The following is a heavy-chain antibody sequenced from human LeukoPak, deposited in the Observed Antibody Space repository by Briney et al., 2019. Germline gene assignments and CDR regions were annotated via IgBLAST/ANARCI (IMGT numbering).Heavy chain of an antibody. Sequence: PSETLSLTCTVSGGSISSSTYYWGWIRQPPGKGLEWIGRIYASGSTNYNPSLKSRVTMSVDTSKSQFSLKLISVTAADTAVYYCARDPRGIVGANHNWFDPWGQGTLVTVSS. CDR2: IYASGST. J-gene: IGHJ5*02. V-gene: IGHV4-39*07. D-gene: IGHD1-26*01. CDR3: ARDPRGIVGANHNWFDP. CDR1: GGSISSSTYY.